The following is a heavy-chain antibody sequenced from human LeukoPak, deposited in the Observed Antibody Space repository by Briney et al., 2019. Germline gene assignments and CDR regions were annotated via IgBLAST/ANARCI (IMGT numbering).Heavy chain of an antibody. CDR3: AREGAELRFLEWLLSYYYYGMDV. D-gene: IGHD3-3*01. V-gene: IGHV3-30-3*01. CDR1: GFTFSSYA. Sequence: PGRSLRLSCAASGFTFSSYAMHWVRQAPGKGLEWVAVISYDGSNKYYADPVKGRFTISRDNSKNTLYLQMNSLRAEDTVVYYCAREGAELRFLEWLLSYYYYGMDVWGQGTTVTVSS. CDR2: ISYDGSNK. J-gene: IGHJ6*02.